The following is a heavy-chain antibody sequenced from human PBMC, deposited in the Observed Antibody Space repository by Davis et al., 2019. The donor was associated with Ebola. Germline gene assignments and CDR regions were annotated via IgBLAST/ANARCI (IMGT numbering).Heavy chain of an antibody. Sequence: ASVKVSCKASGGTFSSYAISWVRQAPGQGLEWMGWISAYNGNTNYAQKLQGRVTMTTDTSTSTAYMELRSLRSDDTAVYYCARAPGAIYYGMDVWGQGTTVTVSS. CDR3: ARAPGAIYYGMDV. D-gene: IGHD1-26*01. CDR2: ISAYNGNT. CDR1: GGTFSSYA. J-gene: IGHJ6*02. V-gene: IGHV1-18*01.